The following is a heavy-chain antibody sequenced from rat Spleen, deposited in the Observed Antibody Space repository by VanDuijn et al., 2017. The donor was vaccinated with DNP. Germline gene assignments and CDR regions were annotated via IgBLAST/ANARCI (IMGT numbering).Heavy chain of an antibody. CDR2: ITNSGGST. D-gene: IGHD3-5*01. CDR3: THSFAY. J-gene: IGHJ3*01. Sequence: EVQLVESGGGLVQPGRSLKLSCTASGFTFSDYGMAWVRQAPTKGLEWVASITNSGGSTYYRDSVKGRFSISRDNAKSTLYLQMDSLRSEDTATYYCTHSFAYWGQGTLVTVSS. V-gene: IGHV5S23*01. CDR1: GFTFSDYG.